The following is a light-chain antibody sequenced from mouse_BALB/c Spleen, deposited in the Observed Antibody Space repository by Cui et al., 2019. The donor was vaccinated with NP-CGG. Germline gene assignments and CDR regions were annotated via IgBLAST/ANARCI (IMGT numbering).Light chain of an antibody. CDR1: TGAVTTSNY. CDR2: GTN. Sequence: QAVGTQESALTTSPGETVTLTCRSSTGAVTTSNYANWVQEKPDHIFTGLIGGTNNRAPGVPARFSGSLIGDKAALTITGAQTEDEAIYFCALWYSNHWVFGGGTKLTVL. J-gene: IGLJ1*01. V-gene: IGLV1*01. CDR3: ALWYSNHWV.